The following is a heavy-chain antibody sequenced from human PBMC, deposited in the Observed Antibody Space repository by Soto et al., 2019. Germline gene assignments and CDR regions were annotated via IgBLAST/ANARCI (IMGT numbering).Heavy chain of an antibody. V-gene: IGHV3-30*18. CDR1: GFTFSSYG. CDR3: AKDECSGGCCYSKLSTVFDY. J-gene: IGHJ4*02. D-gene: IGHD2-15*01. Sequence: QVQLVESGGGVVQPGRSLRLSCAASGFTFSSYGMHWVRQAPGKGLEWVAVISYDGSNKYYADSVKGRFTISRDNSKNTLYLQMNSLRAEDTAVYYCAKDECSGGCCYSKLSTVFDYWGQGTLVTVSS. CDR2: ISYDGSNK.